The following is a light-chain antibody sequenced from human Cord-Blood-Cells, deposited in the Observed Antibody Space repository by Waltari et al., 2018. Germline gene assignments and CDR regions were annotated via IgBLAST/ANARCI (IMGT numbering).Light chain of an antibody. CDR2: GAS. Sequence: EIVLTQSPGTLSLSPGERATLYCRASQSVSSSYLAWYQQKTGQAPRLLIYGASSRATGIPDRFSGSGSGTDFTLTISRLEPEDFAVYYCHQYGSSPLTFGGGTKVEIK. J-gene: IGKJ4*01. CDR3: HQYGSSPLT. V-gene: IGKV3-20*01. CDR1: QSVSSSY.